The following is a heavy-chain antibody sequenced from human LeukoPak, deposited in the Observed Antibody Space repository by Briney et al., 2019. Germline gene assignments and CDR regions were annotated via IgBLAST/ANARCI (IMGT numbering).Heavy chain of an antibody. V-gene: IGHV3-33*08. Sequence: PGGSLRLSCAASGFTFSSYWMSWVRQAPGKGLEWVAVIWYDGSNKYYADSVKGRFTISRDNSKNTLYLQMNSLRAEDTAVYYCARAPPTYYYDSSGYVDYWGQGTLVTVSS. CDR1: GFTFSSYW. D-gene: IGHD3-22*01. CDR2: IWYDGSNK. J-gene: IGHJ4*02. CDR3: ARAPPTYYYDSSGYVDY.